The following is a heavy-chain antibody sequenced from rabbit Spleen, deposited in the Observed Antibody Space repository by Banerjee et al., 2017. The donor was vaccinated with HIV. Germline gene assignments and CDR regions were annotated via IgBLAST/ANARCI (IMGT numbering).Heavy chain of an antibody. J-gene: IGHJ4*01. V-gene: IGHV1S40*01. Sequence: QSLEESGGDLVKPGASLTLTCKASGFSFNSGYDMCWVRQAPGKGLEWIGYIYSTLYYTYYATWAKGRFTISKTSSTTVTLQMTSLTAADTATYFCARDLDGVIGWNFGWWGPGTLVTVS. D-gene: IGHD1-1*01. CDR3: ARDLDGVIGWNFGW. CDR2: IYSTLYYT. CDR1: GFSFNSGYD.